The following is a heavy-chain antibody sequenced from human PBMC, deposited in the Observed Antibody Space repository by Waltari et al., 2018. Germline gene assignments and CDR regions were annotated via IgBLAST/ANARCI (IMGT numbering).Heavy chain of an antibody. D-gene: IGHD6-13*01. CDR2: ISGSGGST. Sequence: EVQLVESGGGLVQPGGSLRLSCAASGFTFSSYAMSWVRQAPGKGLEWVSAISGSGGSTYYADSVKGRFTISRDNSKNTLYLQMNSLRAEDTAVYYCAKDEGAAAGYYCYYMDVWGKGTTVTVSS. J-gene: IGHJ6*03. CDR1: GFTFSSYA. V-gene: IGHV3-23*04. CDR3: AKDEGAAAGYYCYYMDV.